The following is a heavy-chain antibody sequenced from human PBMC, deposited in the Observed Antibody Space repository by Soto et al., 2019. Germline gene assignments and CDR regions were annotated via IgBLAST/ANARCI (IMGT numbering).Heavy chain of an antibody. V-gene: IGHV4-61*01. CDR3: ARVFGQSSGCYLTSANNWFDP. CDR1: GGSVSSGSYY. D-gene: IGHD1-26*01. Sequence: PSETLSLTCTVSGGSVSSGSYYWSWIRQPPGKGLEWIGYIYYSGSTNYNPSLKSRVTISVDTSKNQFSLKLSSVTAADTAVYYCARVFGQSSGCYLTSANNWFDPWGQGTLVTVSS. CDR2: IYYSGST. J-gene: IGHJ5*02.